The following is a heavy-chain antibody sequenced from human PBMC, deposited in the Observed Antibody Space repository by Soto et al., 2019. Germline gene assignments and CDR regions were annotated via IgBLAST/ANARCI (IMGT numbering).Heavy chain of an antibody. Sequence: PGGSLRLSCAASGFTFSSYAMSWVRQAPGKGLEWVSAISGNAISTYYADSVKGRFTISRDNSKNTLYLQMNSLRAEDTAVYYCATRKVGGSTPFDYWGQGTVVTVSS. CDR3: ATRKVGGSTPFDY. CDR1: GFTFSSYA. V-gene: IGHV3-23*01. CDR2: ISGNAIST. D-gene: IGHD1-26*01. J-gene: IGHJ4*02.